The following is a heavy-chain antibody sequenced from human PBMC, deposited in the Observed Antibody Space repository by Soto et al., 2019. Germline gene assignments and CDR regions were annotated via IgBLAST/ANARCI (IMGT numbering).Heavy chain of an antibody. D-gene: IGHD3-22*01. J-gene: IGHJ2*01. CDR3: AIGVEPHTYYYDSSGYYYRYLDF. Sequence: GASVKVSCKASGGTFSSYAISWVRQAPGQGLEWMGGIIPIFGTANYAQKYKGRVTITADESTSTANIELSNQRTEDTVVYFCAIGVEPHTYYYDSSGYYYRYLDFWGRGTLVTVSS. CDR1: GGTFSSYA. V-gene: IGHV1-69*13. CDR2: IIPIFGTA.